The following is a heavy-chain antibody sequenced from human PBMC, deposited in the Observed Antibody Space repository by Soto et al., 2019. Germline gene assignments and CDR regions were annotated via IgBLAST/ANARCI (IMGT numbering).Heavy chain of an antibody. V-gene: IGHV3-53*01. CDR1: GLPVAGSY. J-gene: IGHJ6*02. CDR3: VRPLPSGQTHARDV. CDR2: IYNDGTT. Sequence: GGSLRLSCVASGLPVAGSYMAWVRQAPGKGLEWASVIYNDGTTYYSQSVEGRFTISKDTSKNTLYLQMDRLRDEDTAVYYCVRPLPSGQTHARDVWGQGTTVTVSS. D-gene: IGHD3-10*01.